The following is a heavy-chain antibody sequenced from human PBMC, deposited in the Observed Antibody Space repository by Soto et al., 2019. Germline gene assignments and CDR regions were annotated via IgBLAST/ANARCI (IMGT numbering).Heavy chain of an antibody. Sequence: GASVKVSCKASEYTFTDYYMHWVRQGPGQGLEWVGLLNPSSGSTTYAPNFQGRLAMTRDTSTSTVYMELSSLRSEDTAVYYSAREGCRGGRCYSLHSPFDYWGQVTQVTVSS. CDR3: AREGCRGGRCYSLHSPFDY. D-gene: IGHD2-15*01. CDR1: EYTFTDYY. J-gene: IGHJ4*02. CDR2: LNPSSGST. V-gene: IGHV1-46*01.